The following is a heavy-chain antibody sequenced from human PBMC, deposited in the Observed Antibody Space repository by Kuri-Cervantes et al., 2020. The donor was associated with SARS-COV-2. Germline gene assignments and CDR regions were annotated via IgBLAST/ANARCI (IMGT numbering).Heavy chain of an antibody. CDR2: IIPIFGTA. CDR3: ARIQDIVLMVYADYYYGMDV. J-gene: IGHJ6*02. CDR1: GGTFSSYA. V-gene: IGHV1-69*06. Sequence: SSVTVSCQASGGTFSSYAISWVRRAPGQGLEWMGGIIPIFGTANYAQKFQGRVTITADKSTSTAYMELSSLRSEDTAVYYCARIQDIVLMVYADYYYGMDVWGQGTTVTVSS. D-gene: IGHD2-8*01.